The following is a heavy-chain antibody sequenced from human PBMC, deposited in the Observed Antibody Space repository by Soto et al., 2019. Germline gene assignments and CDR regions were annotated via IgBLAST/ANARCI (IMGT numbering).Heavy chain of an antibody. CDR2: TYYRSKWYN. CDR1: GDSVSSNSAA. J-gene: IGHJ3*02. V-gene: IGHV6-1*01. CDR3: ARDGFLWRVGSYRDAFDI. D-gene: IGHD1-26*01. Sequence: PSQTLSLTCAISGDSVSSNSAAWNWIRQSPSRGLEWLGRTYYRSKWYNDYAVSVKSRITINPDTSKNQFSLQLNSVTPEDTAVYYCARDGFLWRVGSYRDAFDIWGQGTMGTGSS.